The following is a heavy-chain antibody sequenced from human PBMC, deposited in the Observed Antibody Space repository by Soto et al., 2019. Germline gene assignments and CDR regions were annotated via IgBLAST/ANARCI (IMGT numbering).Heavy chain of an antibody. Sequence: HVQLQESGPGLVKASGTLSLTCDVSGVPISSSNWWSWVRQSPGKGLEWIGEVYHSGSTNYNPSLESRVTRSADKSTNQFSLNLSSVTAADTAVYYCARAPLSGYDPWYIDLWGQGTLVTVSS. CDR2: VYHSGST. V-gene: IGHV4-4*02. CDR3: ARAPLSGYDPWYIDL. CDR1: GVPISSSNW. J-gene: IGHJ4*02. D-gene: IGHD5-12*01.